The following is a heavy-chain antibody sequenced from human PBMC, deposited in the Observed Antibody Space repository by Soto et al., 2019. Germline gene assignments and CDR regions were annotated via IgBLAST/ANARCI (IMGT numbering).Heavy chain of an antibody. CDR1: GFTFSSYG. D-gene: IGHD6-13*01. CDR2: ISYDGSNK. CDR3: AKDSSSRGGVDY. V-gene: IGHV3-30*18. Sequence: QVQLVESGGGVVQPGRSLRLSCAASGFTFSSYGMHWVRQAPVKGLEWVAVISYDGSNKYYADSVKGRFTISRDNSKNTLYPQMNSLRAEDTAVYYCAKDSSSRGGVDYWGQGTLVTVSS. J-gene: IGHJ4*02.